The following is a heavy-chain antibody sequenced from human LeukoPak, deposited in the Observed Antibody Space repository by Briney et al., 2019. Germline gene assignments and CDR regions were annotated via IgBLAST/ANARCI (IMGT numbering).Heavy chain of an antibody. CDR2: IYYSGST. CDR3: ARALEWQDAFDI. CDR1: GGSMSSYY. Sequence: SETLSLICTVSGGSMSSYYWSWIRQPPGKGLEWIGNIYYSGSTNYNPSLKSRVTISVDTSKNQFSLKLSSVTAADTAVYYCARALEWQDAFDIWGQGTMVTVSS. D-gene: IGHD3-3*01. V-gene: IGHV4-59*01. J-gene: IGHJ3*02.